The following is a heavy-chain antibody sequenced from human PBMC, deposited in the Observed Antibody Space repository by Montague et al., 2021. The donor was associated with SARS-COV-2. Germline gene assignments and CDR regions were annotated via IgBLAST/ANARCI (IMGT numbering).Heavy chain of an antibody. J-gene: IGHJ3*02. CDR2: IYYSGTT. CDR1: GGSITRNYY. V-gene: IGHV4-39*01. CDR3: ARPLVRGVPKAFDI. D-gene: IGHD3-10*01. Sequence: SETLSLTCTASGGSITRNYYWGWIRQPPGKGLEWVGNIYYSGTTFINPSLESRVTISVDASKNQFSLILTSVTAADTAVYYCARPLVRGVPKAFDIWGQGALVIVSS.